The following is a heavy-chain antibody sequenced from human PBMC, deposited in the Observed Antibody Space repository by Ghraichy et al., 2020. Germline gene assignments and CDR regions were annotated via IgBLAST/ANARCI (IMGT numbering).Heavy chain of an antibody. V-gene: IGHV1-2*02. D-gene: IGHD3-9*01. CDR3: ARERVKPTYYFDSSASDH. J-gene: IGHJ4*02. Sequence: ASVKVSCKASGYTFSDYYIHWVRQAPGQGLEWMGWINPKSGDTNYAQTFQGRVTMTTKKSIGTAYMELRRLRFGDTAVYYCARERVKPTYYFDSSASDHWGQVTLVTVS. CDR1: GYTFSDYY. CDR2: INPKSGDT.